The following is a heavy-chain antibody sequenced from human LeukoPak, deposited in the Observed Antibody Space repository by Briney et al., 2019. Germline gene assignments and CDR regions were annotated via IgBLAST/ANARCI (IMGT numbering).Heavy chain of an antibody. V-gene: IGHV3-7*03. CDR3: ARVGYQLLPFPSHYYYYYMDV. J-gene: IGHJ6*03. CDR2: IKEDGSEK. D-gene: IGHD2-2*01. CDR1: GFTFNYYW. Sequence: GGSLRLSCAASGFTFNYYWMRWVRQAPGKGLEWVATIKEDGSEKYYVDSVRGRFTISRDNAKNSLYLQMNSLRAEDTALYYCARVGYQLLPFPSHYYYYYMDVWGKGTTVTVSS.